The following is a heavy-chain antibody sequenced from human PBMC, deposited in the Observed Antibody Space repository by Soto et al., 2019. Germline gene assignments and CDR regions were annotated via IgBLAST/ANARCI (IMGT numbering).Heavy chain of an antibody. J-gene: IGHJ4*02. V-gene: IGHV3-23*01. D-gene: IGHD1-26*01. Sequence: XESLQLCCAASGFTFSSYAMSWVRQAPGKGLEWVSAISGSGGSTYYADSVKGRFTISRDNSKNTLYLQMNSLRAEDTAVYYCAKDRWELLPCYFDYWGQGTLVTVSS. CDR3: AKDRWELLPCYFDY. CDR2: ISGSGGST. CDR1: GFTFSSYA.